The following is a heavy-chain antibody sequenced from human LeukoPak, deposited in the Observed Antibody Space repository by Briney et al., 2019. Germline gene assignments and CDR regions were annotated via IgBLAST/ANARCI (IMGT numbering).Heavy chain of an antibody. D-gene: IGHD1/OR15-1a*01. CDR2: VYYNGIT. Sequence: ASETLSLTCTVSGVSINTYFWSWIRQPPGKGLEWIGYVYYNGITNYNPSLRSRVSISLDTSKNQFSLRLNSVTAAETAVYYCASQLGGTTFHWGQGTLVTVSS. V-gene: IGHV4-59*01. CDR1: GVSINTYF. J-gene: IGHJ4*02. CDR3: ASQLGGTTFH.